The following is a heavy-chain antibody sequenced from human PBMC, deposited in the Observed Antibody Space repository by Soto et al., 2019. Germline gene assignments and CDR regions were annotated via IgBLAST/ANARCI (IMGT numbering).Heavy chain of an antibody. CDR2: ISYSGNT. V-gene: IGHV4-59*01. Sequence: TLSLTCTVSGGSISNFYWSWIRQPPGKGLEWIGYISYSGNTNYNPSLKSRVSISEDTSKNQLSLNLTSVTAADTAVYYCARAPMVLSRSYFDSWGQGTPVTVSS. D-gene: IGHD2-8*01. J-gene: IGHJ4*02. CDR3: ARAPMVLSRSYFDS. CDR1: GGSISNFY.